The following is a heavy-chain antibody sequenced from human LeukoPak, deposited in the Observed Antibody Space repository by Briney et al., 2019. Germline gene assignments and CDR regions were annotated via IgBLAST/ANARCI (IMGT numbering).Heavy chain of an antibody. J-gene: IGHJ5*02. D-gene: IGHD3-22*01. CDR1: GGSISSSTYY. CDR2: IYYSGDT. CDR3: ARDTSGYFNWFDP. Sequence: SETLSLTCTVSGGSISSSTYYWDWIRQPPGKGLEWIGSIYYSGDTYYNPSLKSRVTISVDTSKNQFSLRLSSVTAADTAVYYCARDTSGYFNWFDPWGQGSLVTVSS. V-gene: IGHV4-39*07.